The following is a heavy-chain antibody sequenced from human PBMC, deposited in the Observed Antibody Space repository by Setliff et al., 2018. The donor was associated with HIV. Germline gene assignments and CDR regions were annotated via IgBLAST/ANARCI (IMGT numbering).Heavy chain of an antibody. CDR2: VNQSGDT. V-gene: IGHV4-34*01. Sequence: SETLSLTCAVYNESLSESFWSWIRQPPGKRLEWIGEVNQSGDTKSNPSLKSRVTISVDTSKNQFSLKLSSVTAADTAVFYCARLTTTYYYDSSAYYHPVWGQGTLVTVSS. CDR3: ARLTTTYYYDSSAYYHPV. J-gene: IGHJ4*02. CDR1: NESLSESF. D-gene: IGHD3-22*01.